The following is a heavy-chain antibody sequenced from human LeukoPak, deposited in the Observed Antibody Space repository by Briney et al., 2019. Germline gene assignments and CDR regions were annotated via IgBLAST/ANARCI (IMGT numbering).Heavy chain of an antibody. D-gene: IGHD5-12*01. CDR2: ISSSGSTI. Sequence: GGSLRLSCAASGFTFSDYYMSWIRQAPGKGREGVAYISSSGSTIYYADSVKGRFTISRDNAKNSLYLQMNSLRAEDTAVYYCARGGDIVATVVFDYWGQGTLVTVSS. CDR1: GFTFSDYY. CDR3: ARGGDIVATVVFDY. J-gene: IGHJ4*02. V-gene: IGHV3-11*01.